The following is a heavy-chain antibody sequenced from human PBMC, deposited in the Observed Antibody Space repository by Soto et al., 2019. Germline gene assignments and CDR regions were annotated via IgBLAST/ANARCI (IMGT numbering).Heavy chain of an antibody. CDR3: ARGWGYDSNDYYYAY. V-gene: IGHV1-69*01. D-gene: IGHD3-22*01. J-gene: IGHJ4*02. CDR2: IIPIFGTA. CDR1: GGTFSRHA. Sequence: QVQLVQSGAEVRKHGSSMKVSCKASGGTFSRHAISWVRQAPGQGLEWMGGIIPIFGTANHAQKFQGRVTIIADESTSTVYMELSSLRSEDTAMYYCARGWGYDSNDYYYAYWGQGTLVIVSS.